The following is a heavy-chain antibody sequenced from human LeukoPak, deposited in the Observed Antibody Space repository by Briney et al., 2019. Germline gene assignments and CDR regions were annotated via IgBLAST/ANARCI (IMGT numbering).Heavy chain of an antibody. J-gene: IGHJ5*02. CDR3: ASNPGRGDWFDP. V-gene: IGHV3-23*01. CDR1: GFTFSTFA. D-gene: IGHD3-10*01. CDR2: ISDSGGAT. Sequence: PGGSLRLSCAASGFTFSTFAMSWVRQAPGKGLEWVSTISDSGGATHVADSVKGWFIISRDNYKNTLYLQMNSLTTEDTAVYYCASNPGRGDWFDPWGQGTLVIVSS.